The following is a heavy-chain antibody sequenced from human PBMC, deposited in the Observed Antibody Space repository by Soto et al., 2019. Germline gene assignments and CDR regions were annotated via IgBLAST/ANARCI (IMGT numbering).Heavy chain of an antibody. CDR1: GFMFSDYG. J-gene: IGHJ5*02. CDR3: AKDPSTGSADL. Sequence: VQLLESGGGLVQPGGSLRLSCVASGFMFSDYGMTWVRQAPGKGLQWVSTIHPSGANTHYAESVEGRFTVSRDNSKHTLFLQMNSLRPEDTAVYYCAKDPSTGSADLWGQGTLVTVSS. D-gene: IGHD3-9*01. CDR2: IHPSGANT. V-gene: IGHV3-23*01.